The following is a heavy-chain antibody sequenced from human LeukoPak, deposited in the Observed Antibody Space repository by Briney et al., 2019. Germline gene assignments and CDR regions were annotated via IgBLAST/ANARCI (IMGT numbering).Heavy chain of an antibody. Sequence: ASVKVSCKASGYTFTGYYMHWVRQAPGQGLEWMGWINPNSGNTGYAQKFQGRVTMTRNTSISTAYMELSSLRSEDTAVYYCARGYFTFDPWGQGTLVTVSS. CDR2: INPNSGNT. D-gene: IGHD3-9*01. J-gene: IGHJ5*02. CDR1: GYTFTGYY. CDR3: ARGYFTFDP. V-gene: IGHV1-8*02.